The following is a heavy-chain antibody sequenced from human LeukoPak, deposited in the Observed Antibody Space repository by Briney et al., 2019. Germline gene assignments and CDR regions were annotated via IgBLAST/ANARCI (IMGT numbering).Heavy chain of an antibody. Sequence: PGGTLRLSCAASGFTFSSYGMSWVRQAPGKGLVWVSRIHSDGSSTSYADSVKGRFTISRDNAKNTLYLQMNSLRAEDTAVYYCARAYQAYSSGWYRRYWYFDLWGRGTLVTVSS. CDR2: IHSDGSST. CDR3: ARAYQAYSSGWYRRYWYFDL. J-gene: IGHJ2*01. V-gene: IGHV3-74*01. D-gene: IGHD6-19*01. CDR1: GFTFSSYG.